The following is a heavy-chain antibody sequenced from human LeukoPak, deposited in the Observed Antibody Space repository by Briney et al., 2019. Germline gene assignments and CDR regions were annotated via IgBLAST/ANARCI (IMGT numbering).Heavy chain of an antibody. D-gene: IGHD3-10*01. CDR3: ARDLYGSFTMVRGVITDY. J-gene: IGHJ4*02. CDR2: INPNSGGT. V-gene: IGHV1-2*02. CDR1: GYTFTGYY. Sequence: ASVKVSCKASGYTFTGYYMHWVRQAPGQGLEWMGWINPNSGGTNYAQKFQGRVTMTRDTSISTAYMELCRLRSDDTAVYYCARDLYGSFTMVRGVITDYWGQGTLVTVSS.